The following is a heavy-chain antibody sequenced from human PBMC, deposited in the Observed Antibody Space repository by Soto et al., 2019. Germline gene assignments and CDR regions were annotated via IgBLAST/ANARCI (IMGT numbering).Heavy chain of an antibody. CDR1: GFTFSTYA. Sequence: GGSLSLSCAVSGFTFSTYAMSWVRQAPGKGLEWVSAITGSGGSTYYADSVKGRFTISRDNSKNTLYLQMNSLRAEDTAVYYCAKGYQLLWGFDYWGQGTLVTVSS. CDR3: AKGYQLLWGFDY. J-gene: IGHJ4*02. CDR2: ITGSGGST. D-gene: IGHD2-2*01. V-gene: IGHV3-23*01.